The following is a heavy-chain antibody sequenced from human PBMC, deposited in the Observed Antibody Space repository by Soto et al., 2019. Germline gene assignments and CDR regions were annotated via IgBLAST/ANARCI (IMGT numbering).Heavy chain of an antibody. CDR1: GATFNNYA. V-gene: IGHV1-69*06. CDR3: ATQQQLTTFEF. CDR2: IVPIFNTS. J-gene: IGHJ4*02. D-gene: IGHD6-13*01. Sequence: QVQLVQSGAEVKKPGSSVTVSCKASGATFNNYAISWVRQAPGQGLEWMVGIVPIFNTSHFAEKFQGRLTLTADKSTSTAFMELIGLRSDDRAVYFCATQQQLTTFEFWGQGILVSVSS.